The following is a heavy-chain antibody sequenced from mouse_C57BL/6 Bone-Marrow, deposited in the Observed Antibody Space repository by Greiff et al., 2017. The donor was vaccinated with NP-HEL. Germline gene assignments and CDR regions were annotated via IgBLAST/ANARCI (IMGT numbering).Heavy chain of an antibody. J-gene: IGHJ2*01. Sequence: EVQLQQSGPELVKPGASVKISCTASGYSFTGYYMNWVKQRPEKSLEWIGEINPSTGGNTYNQKLQAKATLTVDKSTSMAYMLLKRLTTEDSAVYYWTRIDNDYNAGDFGDRGQGTTLT. CDR3: TRIDNDYNAGDFGD. CDR2: INPSTGGN. D-gene: IGHD2-4*01. CDR1: GYSFTGYY. V-gene: IGHV1-42*01.